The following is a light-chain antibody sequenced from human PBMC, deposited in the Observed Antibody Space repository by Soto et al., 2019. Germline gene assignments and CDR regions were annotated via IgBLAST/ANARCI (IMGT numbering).Light chain of an antibody. J-gene: IGKJ1*01. CDR3: QQYNNWPPWT. CDR1: QSVSSN. Sequence: EIVMTQSPATLSVAPGERVTLSCRPSQSVSSNLAWYQYIPGQAPRLLIYAASTRATDIPARFSGSGSGTEFTLTISGLQSEDFAVYYCQQYNNWPPWTFGQGTKVDIK. CDR2: AAS. V-gene: IGKV3-15*01.